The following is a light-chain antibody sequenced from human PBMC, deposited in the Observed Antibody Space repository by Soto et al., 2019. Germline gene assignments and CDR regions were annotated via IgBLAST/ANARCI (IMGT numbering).Light chain of an antibody. J-gene: IGKJ5*01. Sequence: DIQLTQSPSFLSASVGDRVTITCRASQGISSHLAWYQQKPGKAPKLLIYAASTLQSGVPSRFSGSGSGTECTLTVSSLQPEDFATYYCQQPNSYPITVGQGTRLEIK. CDR1: QGISSH. CDR2: AAS. V-gene: IGKV1-9*01. CDR3: QQPNSYPIT.